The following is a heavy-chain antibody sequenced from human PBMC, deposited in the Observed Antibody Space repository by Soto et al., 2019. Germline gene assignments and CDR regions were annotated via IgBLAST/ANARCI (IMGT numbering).Heavy chain of an antibody. J-gene: IGHJ4*02. Sequence: LGESLKISCKGPGYSFTSYWIGWVRQMPGKGLEWMGIIYPGDSDTRYSPSFQGQVTISADKSISTAYLQWSSLKASDTAMYYCARGARTYYYDSSGYLWGQGTLVTAPQ. D-gene: IGHD3-22*01. CDR1: GYSFTSYW. V-gene: IGHV5-51*01. CDR2: IYPGDSDT. CDR3: ARGARTYYYDSSGYL.